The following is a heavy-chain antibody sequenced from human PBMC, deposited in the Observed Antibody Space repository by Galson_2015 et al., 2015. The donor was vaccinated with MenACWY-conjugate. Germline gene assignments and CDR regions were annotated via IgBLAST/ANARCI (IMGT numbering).Heavy chain of an antibody. D-gene: IGHD2-15*01. CDR1: GFTFSNAW. J-gene: IGHJ4*02. CDR2: INQDGSET. V-gene: IGHV3-7*01. Sequence: SLRLSCAASGFTFSNAWMTWVRQAPGQGLEWVANINQDGSETYYVDSVKGRFTISRDNAKNSVYLQLNSLKVEDTAVFYCARGPFVVVADWGQGTLVTVSS. CDR3: ARGPFVVVAD.